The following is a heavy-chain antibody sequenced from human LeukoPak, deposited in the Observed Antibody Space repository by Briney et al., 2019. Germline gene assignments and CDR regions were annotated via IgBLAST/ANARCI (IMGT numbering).Heavy chain of an antibody. V-gene: IGHV3-23*01. J-gene: IGHJ4*02. D-gene: IGHD1-1*01. CDR1: GFTFSSYA. CDR2: ISGSGGST. CDR3: AKSPWNGKFRAYFDY. Sequence: PGGSLRLSCAASGFTFSSYAMSWVRQAPGKGLEWVSLISGSGGSTYYADSVKGRFTISRDNSKNTLYLQMNSLTTEDTAVYYCAKSPWNGKFRAYFDYWGQGTLVTVSS.